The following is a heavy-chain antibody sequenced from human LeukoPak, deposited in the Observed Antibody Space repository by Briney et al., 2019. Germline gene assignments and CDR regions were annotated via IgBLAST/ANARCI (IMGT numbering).Heavy chain of an antibody. V-gene: IGHV5-51*01. CDR2: IYPGDSDT. CDR1: GYSFTSYW. J-gene: IGHJ4*02. Sequence: GESLKISCKGSGYSFTSYWIGWVRQMPGKGLEWMGIIYPGDSDTRYSPSFQGQVTTSADKSISTAYLQWSSLKASDTAMYYCARHYYGSGSYPGAFDYWGQGTLVTVSS. CDR3: ARHYYGSGSYPGAFDY. D-gene: IGHD3-10*01.